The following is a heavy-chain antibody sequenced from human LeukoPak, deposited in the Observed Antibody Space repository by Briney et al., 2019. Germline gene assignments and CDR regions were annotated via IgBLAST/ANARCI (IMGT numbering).Heavy chain of an antibody. J-gene: IGHJ2*01. Sequence: GASVKVSCKTSGGTFSRFAISWVRQAPGQRLEWMGGIIPIFGPANYAQKFQGRVTITADESTSTAYMELSSLRSEDTALYYCAKSTYYYGSGEGSNYWYFDLWGRGTLVTVSS. D-gene: IGHD3-10*01. CDR2: IIPIFGPA. CDR1: GGTFSRFA. CDR3: AKSTYYYGSGEGSNYWYFDL. V-gene: IGHV1-69*13.